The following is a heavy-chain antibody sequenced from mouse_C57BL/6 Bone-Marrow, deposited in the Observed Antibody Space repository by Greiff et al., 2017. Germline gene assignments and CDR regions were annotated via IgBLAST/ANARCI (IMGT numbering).Heavy chain of an antibody. D-gene: IGHD2-4*01. CDR2: INPNYGTT. J-gene: IGHJ2*01. CDR3: ARSEVYDYDGFDY. Sequence: VQLKESGPELVKPGASVKISCKASGYSFTDYNMNWVKQSNGTSLEWIGVINPNYGTTSYNQKLTGKATLTVDQSSSTAYMQLNSLTSEDSAVYYCARSEVYDYDGFDYWGQGTTLTVSA. V-gene: IGHV1-39*01. CDR1: GYSFTDYN.